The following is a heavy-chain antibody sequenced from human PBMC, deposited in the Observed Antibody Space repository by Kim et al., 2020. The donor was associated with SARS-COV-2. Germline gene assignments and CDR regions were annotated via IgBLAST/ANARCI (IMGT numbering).Heavy chain of an antibody. Sequence: GGSLRLSCAASGFTFSSYAMSWVRQAPGKGLEWVSAISGSGGSTYYADSVKGRFTISRDNSKNTLYLQMNSLRAEDTAVYYCAKDGDTMVRGVTWYYYGMDVWGQGTTVTVSS. V-gene: IGHV3-23*01. CDR2: ISGSGGST. CDR1: GFTFSSYA. J-gene: IGHJ6*02. CDR3: AKDGDTMVRGVTWYYYGMDV. D-gene: IGHD3-10*01.